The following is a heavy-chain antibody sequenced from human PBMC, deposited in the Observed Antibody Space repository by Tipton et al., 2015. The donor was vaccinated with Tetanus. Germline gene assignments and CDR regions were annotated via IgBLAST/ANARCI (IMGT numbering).Heavy chain of an antibody. J-gene: IGHJ4*02. Sequence: GSLRLSCAASGFTFSTYAMSWVRQAPGKGLEWVSGISGNGGSTFYAGSVKGRFTISRDNSRNTLYLQRNSLGAEGTALYYCAKSLCGGLGYWGQGTLVIVSS. CDR3: AKSLCGGLGY. CDR2: ISGNGGST. D-gene: IGHD3-16*01. CDR1: GFTFSTYA. V-gene: IGHV3-23*01.